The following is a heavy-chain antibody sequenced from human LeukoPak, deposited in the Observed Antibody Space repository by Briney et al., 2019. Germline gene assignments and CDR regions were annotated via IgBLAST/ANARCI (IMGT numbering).Heavy chain of an antibody. CDR2: INHSGST. CDR3: ASGNGDSYAFDI. CDR1: GGSFSGYY. Sequence: SETLSLTCAVYGGSFSGYYWSWIRQPPGKGLEWIGEINHSGSTNYNPSLKSRVTISVDTSENQFSLKLSSVTAADTAVYYCASGNGDSYAFDIWGQGTMVTVSS. D-gene: IGHD4-17*01. J-gene: IGHJ3*02. V-gene: IGHV4-34*01.